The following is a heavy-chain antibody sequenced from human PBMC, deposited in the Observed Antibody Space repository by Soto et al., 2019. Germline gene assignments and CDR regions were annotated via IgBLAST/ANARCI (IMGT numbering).Heavy chain of an antibody. Sequence: GGSLRLSCAASGFNFNDYEMTWVRQAPGKGLEWVSYISHSGTTISYADSVKGRFTISRDNAKNSLYLQMDSLRAEDMAVYYCARDSDSDFWGQGTLVTVSS. V-gene: IGHV3-48*03. CDR2: ISHSGTTI. J-gene: IGHJ4*02. CDR3: ARDSDSDF. D-gene: IGHD5-18*01. CDR1: GFNFNDYE.